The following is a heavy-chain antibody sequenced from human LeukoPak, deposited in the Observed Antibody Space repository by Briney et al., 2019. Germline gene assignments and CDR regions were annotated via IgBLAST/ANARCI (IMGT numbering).Heavy chain of an antibody. Sequence: GASVKVSCKVSGYTLTELSMHWVRQAPGKGLEWMGGFDPEDGETIYAQKFQGRVTMTEDTSTDTAYMELSSLRSEDTAVYYCATQMYSSSWYRTHNNWFDPGGQGTLVTVSS. V-gene: IGHV1-24*01. D-gene: IGHD6-13*01. CDR3: ATQMYSSSWYRTHNNWFDP. J-gene: IGHJ5*02. CDR2: FDPEDGET. CDR1: GYTLTELS.